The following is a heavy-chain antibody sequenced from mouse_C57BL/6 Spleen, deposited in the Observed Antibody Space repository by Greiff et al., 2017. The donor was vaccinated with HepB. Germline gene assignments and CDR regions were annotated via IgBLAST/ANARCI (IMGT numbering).Heavy chain of an antibody. V-gene: IGHV1-22*01. J-gene: IGHJ2*01. Sequence: EVQLQESGPELVKPGASVKMSCKASGYTFTDYNMHWVKQSHGKSLEWIGYINPNNGGTSYNQKFKGKATLTVNKSSSTAYMELRSLTSEDSAVYYCARPGGLLLHYFDYWGQGTTLTVSS. CDR2: INPNNGGT. CDR3: ARPGGLLLHYFDY. CDR1: GYTFTDYN. D-gene: IGHD1-1*01.